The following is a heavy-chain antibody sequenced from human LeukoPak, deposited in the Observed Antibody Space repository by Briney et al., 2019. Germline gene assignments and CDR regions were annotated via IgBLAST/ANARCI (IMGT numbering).Heavy chain of an antibody. D-gene: IGHD3-3*01. V-gene: IGHV1-18*01. Sequence: ASVKVSCKASGYTFTSYGISWVRQAPGQGLEWMGWISAYNGNTNYAQKLQGRVTMTTDTSTSTAYMELRSLRSDDTAVYYCARGGPYYDFWSGYYGPPRSAQKTRIFDYWGQGTLVTVSS. CDR2: ISAYNGNT. CDR1: GYTFTSYG. J-gene: IGHJ4*02. CDR3: ARGGPYYDFWSGYYGPPRSAQKTRIFDY.